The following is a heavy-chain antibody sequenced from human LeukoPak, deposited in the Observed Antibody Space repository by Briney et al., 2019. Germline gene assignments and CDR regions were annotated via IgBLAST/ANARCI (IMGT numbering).Heavy chain of an antibody. V-gene: IGHV3-48*01. Sequence: GGSLRLSCAASGFTFSSHSMNWVCQAPGKGLEWVSYVSSSSGTIYYADSVKGRFTISRDNAKNSLYLQMNSLRAEDTAVYYCALGAPFKPFDYWGQGTLVTVSS. CDR2: VSSSSGTI. CDR1: GFTFSSHS. J-gene: IGHJ4*02. CDR3: ALGAPFKPFDY. D-gene: IGHD3-16*01.